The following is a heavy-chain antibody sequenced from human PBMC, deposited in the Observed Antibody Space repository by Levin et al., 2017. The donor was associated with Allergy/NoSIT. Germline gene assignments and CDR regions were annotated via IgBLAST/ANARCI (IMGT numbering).Heavy chain of an antibody. CDR1: GFTFSKAW. CDR2: IKRKTDGGTT. V-gene: IGHV3-15*01. CDR3: ATVGGNSGALDY. Sequence: GGSRRLSCAASGFTFSKAWMSWVRRAPGKGLEWVGRIKRKTDGGTTDYAAPVKGRFTISRDDSKNTLYLQMNSLKTEDTAVYYCATVGGNSGALDYWGQGTLVTVSS. J-gene: IGHJ4*02. D-gene: IGHD4-23*01.